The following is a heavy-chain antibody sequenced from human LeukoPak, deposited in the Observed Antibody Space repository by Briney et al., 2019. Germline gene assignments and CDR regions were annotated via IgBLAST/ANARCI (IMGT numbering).Heavy chain of an antibody. J-gene: IGHJ6*02. CDR1: GFTFSGSA. D-gene: IGHD2-2*01. CDR3: TRQEDIVVVPAAPLYYYYYGMDV. CDR2: IRSKANSYAT. V-gene: IGHV3-73*01. Sequence: GGSLRLSCAASGFTFSGSAMHWVRQASGEGLEWVGRIRSKANSYATAYAASVKGRFTISRDDSKNTAYLQMNSLKTEDTAVYYCTRQEDIVVVPAAPLYYYYYGMDVWGQGTTVTVSS.